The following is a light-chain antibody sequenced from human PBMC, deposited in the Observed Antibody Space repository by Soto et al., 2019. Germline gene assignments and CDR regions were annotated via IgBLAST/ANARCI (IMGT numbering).Light chain of an antibody. CDR1: RSDIGSYNY. J-gene: IGLJ2*01. V-gene: IGLV2-14*01. Sequence: QSVLTQPASVSGSPGQSITISCTGTRSDIGSYNYVSWYQQYPGKAPKVIIYDVSNWPSGVSNRFSGSKSGNTASLTISGLQAEDEADYYCSSYTTSSTLIFGGGTKLTVL. CDR3: SSYTTSSTLI. CDR2: DVS.